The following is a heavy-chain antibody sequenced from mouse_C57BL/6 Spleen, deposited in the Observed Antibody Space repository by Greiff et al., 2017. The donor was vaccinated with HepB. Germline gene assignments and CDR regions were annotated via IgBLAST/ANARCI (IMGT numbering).Heavy chain of an antibody. CDR3: TSYYGSYWYFDV. Sequence: QVHVKQSGAELVRPGASVTLSCKASGYTFTDYEMHWVKQTPVHGLEWIGAIDPETGGTAYNQKFKGKAILTADKSSSTAYMELRSLTSEDSAVYYCTSYYGSYWYFDVWGTGTTVTVSS. V-gene: IGHV1-15*01. CDR2: IDPETGGT. CDR1: GYTFTDYE. D-gene: IGHD1-1*01. J-gene: IGHJ1*03.